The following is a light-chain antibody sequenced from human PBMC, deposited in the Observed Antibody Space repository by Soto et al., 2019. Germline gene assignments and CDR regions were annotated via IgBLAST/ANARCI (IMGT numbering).Light chain of an antibody. V-gene: IGLV1-40*01. J-gene: IGLJ3*02. CDR3: QSYDSSLSGWV. CDR2: GNS. Sequence: QSVLTQPPSVSGAPGQWVTISCTGSSSNIGAGYDVHWYQQLPGTAPKLLIYGNSNRPSGVPDRFSGSKSGTSASLAITGLQAEEEADYYCQSYDSSLSGWVFGGGTKLTVL. CDR1: SSNIGAGYD.